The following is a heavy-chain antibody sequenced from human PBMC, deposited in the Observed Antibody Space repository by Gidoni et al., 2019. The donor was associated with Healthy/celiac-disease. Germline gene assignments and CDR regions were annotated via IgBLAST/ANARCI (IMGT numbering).Heavy chain of an antibody. D-gene: IGHD1-26*01. Sequence: QAQLQESGPGLAKPSQTLSLTCTVSGGSISSGGYYLSWIRQHPGKGLEWIGYIYYSGSTYYNPSLKSRVTISVDTSKNQFSLKLSSVTAADTAVYYCASEGKGGELAGWFDPWGQGTLVTVSS. V-gene: IGHV4-31*03. CDR3: ASEGKGGELAGWFDP. J-gene: IGHJ5*02. CDR1: GGSISSGGYY. CDR2: IYYSGST.